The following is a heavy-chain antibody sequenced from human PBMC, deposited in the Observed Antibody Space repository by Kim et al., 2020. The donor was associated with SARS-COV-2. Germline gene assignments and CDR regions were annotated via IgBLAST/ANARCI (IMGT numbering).Heavy chain of an antibody. CDR1: GFIFSTYA. CDR3: ARHYNDYRSYFDY. D-gene: IGHD4-17*01. J-gene: IGHJ4*02. V-gene: IGHV3-23*01. CDR2: ISSSGGDT. Sequence: GGSLRLSCAASGFIFSTYALSWVRQAPGRGLEWVSTISSSGGDTYYAGSVKGRFTISRDNSKNTLYLQMNSLGAEDTAVYYCARHYNDYRSYFDYWGQGTLVTVSS.